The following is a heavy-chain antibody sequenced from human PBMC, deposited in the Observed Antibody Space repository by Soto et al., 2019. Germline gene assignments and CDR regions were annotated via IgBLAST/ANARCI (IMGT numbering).Heavy chain of an antibody. J-gene: IGHJ1*01. D-gene: IGHD6-19*01. CDR3: ATRGASSGWYSSWALRLAYFQH. CDR1: GYTLTELS. Sequence: ASVKVSCKVSGYTLTELSMHWVRQAPGKGLEWMGGFDPEDGETIYAQKFQGRVTMTEDTSTDTAYMELSSLRSEDTAVYYCATRGASSGWYSSWALRLAYFQHWGQGTLVTVSS. V-gene: IGHV1-24*01. CDR2: FDPEDGET.